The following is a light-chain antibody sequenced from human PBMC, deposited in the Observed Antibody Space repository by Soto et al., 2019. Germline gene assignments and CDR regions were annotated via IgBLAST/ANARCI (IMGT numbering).Light chain of an antibody. Sequence: QSALTQPASVSGSPGQSVTISCTGTSSDIGRYKFVSWFQQHPGKAPKLLIFEGTNRPSGVSNRFSGSKSGNTASLTISGLQAEDEADYYCSSHAGSNNLVFGGGTKVTVL. J-gene: IGLJ3*02. CDR1: SSDIGRYKF. CDR2: EGT. CDR3: SSHAGSNNLV. V-gene: IGLV2-14*01.